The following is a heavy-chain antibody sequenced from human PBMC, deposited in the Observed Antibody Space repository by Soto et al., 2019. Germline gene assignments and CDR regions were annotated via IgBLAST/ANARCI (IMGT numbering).Heavy chain of an antibody. Sequence: KTSETLSLTCTVSGGSISSYYWSWIRQPAGKGLELIGRIYGSGSASYNPSLKSRVTMSLDTSKNQFSLKLSSVTAADTALYYCARDYFGSASSDWGQGTTVTVSS. J-gene: IGHJ6*02. CDR1: GGSISSYY. CDR3: ARDYFGSASSD. CDR2: IYGSGSA. V-gene: IGHV4-4*07. D-gene: IGHD3-10*01.